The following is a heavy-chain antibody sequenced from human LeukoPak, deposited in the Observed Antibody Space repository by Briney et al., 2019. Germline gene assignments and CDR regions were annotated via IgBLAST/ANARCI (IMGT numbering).Heavy chain of an antibody. CDR2: IYYSGST. V-gene: IGHV4-59*01. D-gene: IGHD6-19*01. J-gene: IGHJ4*02. CDR1: GGSISSYY. CDR3: ARDSSGWPFDY. Sequence: PSETLSLTCTVSGGSISSYYWSWIRQPPGKGLEWIGYIYYSGSTNYNPSLKSRVTISVDTSKNQFSLKLSSLTAADTAVYYCARDSSGWPFDYWGQGTLVTVSS.